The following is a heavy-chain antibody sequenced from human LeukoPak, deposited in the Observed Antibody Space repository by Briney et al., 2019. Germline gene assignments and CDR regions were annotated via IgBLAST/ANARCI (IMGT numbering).Heavy chain of an antibody. CDR3: ARALYYMDV. CDR1: GFTFSSYG. Sequence: GGSLRLSCAASGFTFSSYGMHWVRQAPGKGLEWVAVISYDGSNKYYADSVKGRLTISRDNSKNTLYLQMNSLRAEDTAVYFCARALYYMDVWGKGTTVTISS. CDR2: ISYDGSNK. J-gene: IGHJ6*03. V-gene: IGHV3-30*03.